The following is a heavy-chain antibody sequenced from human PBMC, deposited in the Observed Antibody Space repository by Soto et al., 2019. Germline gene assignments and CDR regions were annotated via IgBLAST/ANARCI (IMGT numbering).Heavy chain of an antibody. V-gene: IGHV1-18*01. Sequence: QAQLVQSGPEVKKPGASVKVSCKASGYTFTHFGISWVRQAPGQGLEWIGWVSAYNGNTNFPQNFQGRLTLTTDTSTNTAYMELRGLTSGDTAFYYCARDVPASGVATLDYWGRGTLVTVSS. CDR1: GYTFTHFG. D-gene: IGHD3-3*01. CDR3: ARDVPASGVATLDY. CDR2: VSAYNGNT. J-gene: IGHJ4*02.